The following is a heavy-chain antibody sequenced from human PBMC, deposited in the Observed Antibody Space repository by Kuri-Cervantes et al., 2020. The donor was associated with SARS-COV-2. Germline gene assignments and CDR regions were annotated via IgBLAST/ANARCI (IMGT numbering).Heavy chain of an antibody. CDR1: GGSISSSNW. CDR2: IYHSGST. CDR3: ARKVGGGDLYYYGMDV. Sequence: SCAVSGGSISSSNWWSWVRQPPGKGLEWIGEIYHSGSTNHNPSLKSRVTISVDKSKNQFSLKLSSVTAADTAVYYCARKVGGGDLYYYGMDVWGQGTTVTVSS. J-gene: IGHJ6*02. D-gene: IGHD4-17*01. V-gene: IGHV4-4*02.